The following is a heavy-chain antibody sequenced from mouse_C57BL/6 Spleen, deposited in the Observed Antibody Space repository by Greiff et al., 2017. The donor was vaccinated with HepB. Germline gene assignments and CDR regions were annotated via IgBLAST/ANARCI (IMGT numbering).Heavy chain of an antibody. CDR2: IYPGSGST. CDR1: GYTFTSYW. Sequence: QVQLQQPGAELVKPGASVKMSCKASGYTFTSYWITWVKQRPGQGLEWIGDIYPGSGSTNYNEKFKSKATLTVDTSSSTAYMQLSSLTSEDSAVYYCARDGPDYGNYYDDVWGTGTTVTVSS. CDR3: ARDGPDYGNYYDDV. V-gene: IGHV1-55*01. D-gene: IGHD2-1*01. J-gene: IGHJ1*03.